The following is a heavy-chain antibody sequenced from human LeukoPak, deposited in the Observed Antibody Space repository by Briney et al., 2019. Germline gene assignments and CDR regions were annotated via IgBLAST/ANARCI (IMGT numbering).Heavy chain of an antibody. V-gene: IGHV4-59*08. CDR1: GGSISSYY. CDR3: ARHLSGSYKNWFDP. Sequence: PSETLSLTCTASGGSISSYYWSWIRQPPGKGLQWIGYIYYSGSTNYNPSLKSRVTISVDTSKNQFSLKLSSVTAADTAVYYCARHLSGSYKNWFDPWGQGTLVTVSS. CDR2: IYYSGST. J-gene: IGHJ5*02. D-gene: IGHD1-26*01.